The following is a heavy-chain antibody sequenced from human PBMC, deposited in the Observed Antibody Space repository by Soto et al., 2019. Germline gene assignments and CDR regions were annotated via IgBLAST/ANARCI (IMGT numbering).Heavy chain of an antibody. CDR2: ISAYNGNT. V-gene: IGHV1-18*01. D-gene: IGHD2-2*01. CDR3: ARRNSVVVPAAMSYYFDY. CDR1: GYTFTSYG. Sequence: ASVKVSCKASGYTFTSYGISWVRQAPGQGLEWMGWISAYNGNTNYAQKLQGRVTMTTDTSTSTAYMELRSLRSDDTAVYYCARRNSVVVPAAMSYYFDYWGQGTLVTVSS. J-gene: IGHJ4*02.